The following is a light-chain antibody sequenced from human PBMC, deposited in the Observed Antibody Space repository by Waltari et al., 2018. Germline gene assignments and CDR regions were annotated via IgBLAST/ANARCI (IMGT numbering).Light chain of an antibody. CDR1: SSNIGAGYD. CDR2: ANN. CDR3: QSYDSSLRSPS. J-gene: IGLJ2*01. V-gene: IGLV1-40*01. Sequence: QSVLTQPPSLSGAPGQRVIISCTGSSSNIGAGYDVHWYQQLPGTAPKLLIFANNNRPSGVPGRFSGSQSGSSASLAITGLQAEDEADYYCQSYDSSLRSPSFGGGTKLTV.